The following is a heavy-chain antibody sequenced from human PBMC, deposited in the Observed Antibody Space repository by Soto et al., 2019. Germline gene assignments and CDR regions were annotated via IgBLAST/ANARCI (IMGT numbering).Heavy chain of an antibody. V-gene: IGHV3-30*04. J-gene: IGHJ4*02. CDR2: ISCDGSNK. CDR1: EFTISSYA. D-gene: IGHD3-10*01. Sequence: PGGSLRLSCAASEFTISSYAMTWIPQAHGNALEWVAVISCDGSNKLYADSGKGRFTISRDNSKNALYLQMNSLRAEDTAVYYCAREDDYYGSGSQYYFDYWGQGTLVTVSS. CDR3: AREDDYYGSGSQYYFDY.